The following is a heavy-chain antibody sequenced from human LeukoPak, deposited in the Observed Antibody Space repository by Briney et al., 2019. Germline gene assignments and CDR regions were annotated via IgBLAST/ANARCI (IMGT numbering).Heavy chain of an antibody. CDR3: AREMYSRSYPTFDY. V-gene: IGHV3-21*01. Sequence: GGSLRLSCAASGFSFSSYSMNWVRQAPGKGLEWVSSITSTSSYIYYADSVKGRFTISRDNAKNSLYLQMNSLRAEDTAVYYCAREMYSRSYPTFDYWGQGTLVTVSS. D-gene: IGHD6-13*01. J-gene: IGHJ4*02. CDR1: GFSFSSYS. CDR2: ITSTSSYI.